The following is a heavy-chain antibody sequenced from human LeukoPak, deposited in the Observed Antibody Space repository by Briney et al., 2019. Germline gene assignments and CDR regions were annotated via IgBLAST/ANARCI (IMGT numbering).Heavy chain of an antibody. Sequence: PSETLSLTCTVSGGSISSYYWSWIRQPAGKGLEWIGRIYTSGSTNYNPSLKSRVTTSVDTSKNQFSLKLSSVTAADTAVYYCAREEIAARILGSAFDIWGQGTMVTVSS. CDR2: IYTSGST. J-gene: IGHJ3*02. V-gene: IGHV4-4*07. CDR3: AREEIAARILGSAFDI. CDR1: GGSISSYY. D-gene: IGHD6-6*01.